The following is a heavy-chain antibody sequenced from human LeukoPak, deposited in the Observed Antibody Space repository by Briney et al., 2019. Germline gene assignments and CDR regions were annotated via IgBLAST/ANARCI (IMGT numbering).Heavy chain of an antibody. J-gene: IGHJ3*01. V-gene: IGHV3-9*01. Sequence: GRSLGLSCAASGFTFDDYAMHWVRQAPGKGLEWVSGISWNSGSIGYADSVKGRFTISRDNAKNSLYLQMNSLRAEDTALYYCASPPIAAAPWGQGTMVTVSS. CDR1: GFTFDDYA. CDR2: ISWNSGSI. CDR3: ASPPIAAAP. D-gene: IGHD6-13*01.